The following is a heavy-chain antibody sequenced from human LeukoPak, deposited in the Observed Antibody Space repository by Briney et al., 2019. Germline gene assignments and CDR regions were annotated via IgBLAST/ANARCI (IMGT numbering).Heavy chain of an antibody. CDR3: AKHYCSSTSCHGDY. Sequence: GGSLRLSCAASGFTFSSYAMSWVRQASGKGLEWVSAISGSGGSTYYADSVKGRFTISRDNSKNTLYLQMNSLRAEDTAVYYCAKHYCSSTSCHGDYWGQGTLVTVSS. J-gene: IGHJ4*02. CDR1: GFTFSSYA. CDR2: ISGSGGST. D-gene: IGHD2-2*01. V-gene: IGHV3-23*01.